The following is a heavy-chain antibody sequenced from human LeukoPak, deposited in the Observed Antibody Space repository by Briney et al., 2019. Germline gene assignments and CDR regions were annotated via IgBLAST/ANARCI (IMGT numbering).Heavy chain of an antibody. D-gene: IGHD3-10*01. CDR3: AKDLGFGELNRYDY. CDR2: ITDNGGST. CDR1: GFTFSSYS. J-gene: IGHJ4*02. V-gene: IGHV3-23*01. Sequence: GGSLRLSCAASGFTFSSYSMNWVRQAPGKGLEWVSGITDNGGSTYYADSVKGRFTISRDDSKKTLYLQMNSLRAEDTAVYYCAKDLGFGELNRYDYWGQGTLVTVSS.